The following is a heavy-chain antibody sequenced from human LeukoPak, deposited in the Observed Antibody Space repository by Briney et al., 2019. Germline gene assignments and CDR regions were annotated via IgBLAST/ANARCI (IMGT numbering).Heavy chain of an antibody. CDR2: INSDGSST. D-gene: IGHD1-26*01. CDR3: ARDVDYHATSECFDC. CDR1: GFTFSSYW. Sequence: GGSQRLFCAASGFTFSSYWMHWVRQAPGKGLVWVSRINSDGSSTTYADSVKGRFTISRDNAKNTLYLQMNSLRPEDTAVYYCARDVDYHATSECFDCWGQGTLVTVSS. V-gene: IGHV3-74*03. J-gene: IGHJ4*02.